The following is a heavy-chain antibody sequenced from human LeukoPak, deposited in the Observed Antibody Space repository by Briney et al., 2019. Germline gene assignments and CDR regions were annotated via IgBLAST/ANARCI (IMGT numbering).Heavy chain of an antibody. CDR3: ARGGTGGYYRYYYYYYGMDV. D-gene: IGHD3-3*01. J-gene: IGHJ6*02. V-gene: IGHV4-39*07. Sequence: SETLSLTCTVSGGSFSSGSYYWSWIRQPPGTGLEWIGEINHSGSTNYNPSLKSRVTISVDTSKNQFSLKLSSVTAADTAVYYCARGGTGGYYRYYYYYYGMDVWGQGTTVTVSS. CDR2: INHSGST. CDR1: GGSFSSGSYY.